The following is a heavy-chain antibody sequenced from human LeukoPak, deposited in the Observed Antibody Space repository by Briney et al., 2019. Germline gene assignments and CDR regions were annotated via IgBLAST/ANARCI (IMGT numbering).Heavy chain of an antibody. CDR3: ARQSRDGDYIAKLFDY. D-gene: IGHD4-17*01. Sequence: KSSETLSLTCTVSGDSISSYYWSWIRQPPGKGLEWIGYIYYSGSTNYNPSLKSRVTISVDMSKNQFSLQLSSVTAADTAVYYCARQSRDGDYIAKLFDYWGQGTLVTVSS. V-gene: IGHV4-59*08. CDR1: GDSISSYY. J-gene: IGHJ4*02. CDR2: IYYSGST.